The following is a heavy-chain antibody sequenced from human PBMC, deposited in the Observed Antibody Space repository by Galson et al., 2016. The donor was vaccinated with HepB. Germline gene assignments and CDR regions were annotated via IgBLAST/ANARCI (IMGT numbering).Heavy chain of an antibody. V-gene: IGHV3-23*01. CDR3: ATRLRAPAN. CDR2: ISGSSEAI. D-gene: IGHD1-26*01. J-gene: IGHJ4*02. Sequence: SLRLSCAASGFAFSTYAMSWVRQAPGKGLEWVSGISGSSEAIYCADSVKSRFTISRDNSKNALYLQMNSLRAEDTAVYYCATRLRAPANWGQGAQVTVSS. CDR1: GFAFSTYA.